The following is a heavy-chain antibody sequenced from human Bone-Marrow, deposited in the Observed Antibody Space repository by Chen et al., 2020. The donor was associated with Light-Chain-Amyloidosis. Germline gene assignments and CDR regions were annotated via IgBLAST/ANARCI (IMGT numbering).Heavy chain of an antibody. CDR2: IYPDDSDA. D-gene: IGHD5-12*01. CDR1: GYTFPNYW. Sequence: EVQLEQSGPDVKKPGASLKLSCKGSGYTFPNYWIGWVRQMPGKGLEWMGVIYPDDSDARYSPSFEGQVTISADKSITTAYLQWRSLKASDTAMYYCARRRDGYNFDYWGQGTLVTVSS. J-gene: IGHJ4*02. CDR3: ARRRDGYNFDY. V-gene: IGHV5-51*01.